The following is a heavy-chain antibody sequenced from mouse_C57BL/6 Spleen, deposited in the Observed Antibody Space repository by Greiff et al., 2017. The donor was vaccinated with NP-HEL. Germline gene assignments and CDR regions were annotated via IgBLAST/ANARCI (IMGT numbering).Heavy chain of an antibody. V-gene: IGHV1-59*01. J-gene: IGHJ2*01. CDR3: ARVWEYYFDY. D-gene: IGHD4-1*01. CDR2: IDPSDSYT. CDR1: GYTFTSYW. Sequence: QVQLQQPGAELVRPGTSVKLSCKASGYTFTSYWMHWVKQRPGQGLEWIGVIDPSDSYTKYNQKFKGKATLTVDTSSSTAYMQLRSLTSEDSAVYYCARVWEYYFDYWGQGTTLTVSS.